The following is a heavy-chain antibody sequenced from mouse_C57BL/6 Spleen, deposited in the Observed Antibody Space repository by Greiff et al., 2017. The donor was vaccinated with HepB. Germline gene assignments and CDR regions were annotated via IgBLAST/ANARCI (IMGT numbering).Heavy chain of an antibody. CDR1: GFTFSDYG. V-gene: IGHV5-17*01. CDR3: ARRRFLYAMDY. CDR2: ISSGSSTI. J-gene: IGHJ4*01. Sequence: EVKLVESGGGLVKPGGSLKLSCAASGFTFSDYGMHWVRQAPEKGLEWVAYISSGSSTIYYADTVKGRFTISRDNAKNTLFLQMTSLRSEDTAMYYCARRRFLYAMDYWGQGTSVPVSS.